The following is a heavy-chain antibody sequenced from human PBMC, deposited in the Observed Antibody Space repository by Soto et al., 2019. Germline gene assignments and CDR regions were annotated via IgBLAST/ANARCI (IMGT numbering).Heavy chain of an antibody. CDR3: AKDPKAPYYFDY. V-gene: IGHV3-23*01. CDR2: ISGSGGST. CDR1: GFTFISYA. Sequence: LRLSCSASGFTFISYAMSWVRQAPGKGLEWVSAISGSGGSTYYADSVKGRFTISRDNSKNTLYLQMNSLRAEDTAVYYCAKDPKAPYYFDYWGQGTLVTVSS. J-gene: IGHJ4*02.